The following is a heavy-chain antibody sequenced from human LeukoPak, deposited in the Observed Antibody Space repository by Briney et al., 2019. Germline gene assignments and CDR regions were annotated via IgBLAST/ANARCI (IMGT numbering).Heavy chain of an antibody. CDR1: GGTFSSYA. J-gene: IGHJ5*02. D-gene: IGHD2-15*01. CDR2: IIPIFGTA. V-gene: IGHV1-69*06. Sequence: SVKVSCKASGGTFSSYAISWVRQAPGQGLEWMGGIIPIFGTANYAQKFQGRVTITADKSTSTAYMELSSLRSEDTAVYYCARDRGGGRDNWFDPWGQGTLVTVSS. CDR3: ARDRGGGRDNWFDP.